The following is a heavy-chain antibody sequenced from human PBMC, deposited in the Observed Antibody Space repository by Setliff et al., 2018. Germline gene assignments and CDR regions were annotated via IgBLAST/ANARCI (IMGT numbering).Heavy chain of an antibody. CDR3: TVYNTGSSKEHY. J-gene: IGHJ4*02. D-gene: IGHD2-8*02. V-gene: IGHV4-34*01. CDR1: GGSFSDNY. Sequence: PSETLSLTCAVYGGSFSDNYWNWIRQSPGKALEWIGDIDHSGSTNYNPSLKSRVTISVDTSKNQFSLKLSSVTAADTALYYCTVYNTGSSKEHYWGQGTPVTVSS. CDR2: IDHSGST.